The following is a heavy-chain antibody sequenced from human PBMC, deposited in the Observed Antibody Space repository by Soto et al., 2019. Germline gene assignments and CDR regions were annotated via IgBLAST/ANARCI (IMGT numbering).Heavy chain of an antibody. CDR1: GFDFSDFS. CDR2: ITSSGSSK. CDR3: ATPRGHDCGDFGAFDI. V-gene: IGHV3-11*01. Sequence: QVQLVESGGGLVKPGGSLRLSCAVSGFDFSDFSMSWIRQAPGKGLEYVSHITSSGSSKYYADSVRGRFTISRDNAKNSLYLQMNSLRSEDTAVYYCATPRGHDCGDFGAFDIWGQGTMVTVSS. J-gene: IGHJ3*02. D-gene: IGHD4-17*01.